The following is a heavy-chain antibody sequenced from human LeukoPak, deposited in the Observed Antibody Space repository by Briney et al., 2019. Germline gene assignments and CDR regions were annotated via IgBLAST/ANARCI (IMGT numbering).Heavy chain of an antibody. V-gene: IGHV4-59*01. CDR1: GGSIGSYY. Sequence: SETLSLTCTVSGGSIGSYYWSWIRQPPGKGLVWIGYIYYTGTTTYNPSLKSRVTISLDTSKNQFSLKLTSMTAADTAVYYCARAYSYGLIHDAFDIWGQGTMVTVSS. CDR3: ARAYSYGLIHDAFDI. J-gene: IGHJ3*02. CDR2: IYYTGTT. D-gene: IGHD5-18*01.